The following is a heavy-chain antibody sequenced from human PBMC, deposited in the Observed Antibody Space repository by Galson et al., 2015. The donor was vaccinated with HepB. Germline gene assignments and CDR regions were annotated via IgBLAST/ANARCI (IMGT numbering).Heavy chain of an antibody. J-gene: IGHJ4*02. CDR2: ITSSGGNS. V-gene: IGHV3-23*01. CDR3: AKDGIMVANNPYHFHY. D-gene: IGHD2-15*01. Sequence: SLRLSCAASGFSFTRYAMTWVRQAPGKGLAWVPSITSSGGNSYHTDSVKGRFTVSRDNSKNTLLLQLNSLRAEDTAMYFCAKDGIMVANNPYHFHYWGQGTLVTVSS. CDR1: GFSFTRYA.